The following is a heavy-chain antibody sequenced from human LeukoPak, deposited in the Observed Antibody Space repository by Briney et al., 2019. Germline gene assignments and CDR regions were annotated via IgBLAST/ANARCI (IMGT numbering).Heavy chain of an antibody. D-gene: IGHD5-18*01. CDR2: IYYSGST. Sequence: PSETLSLTCTVSGGSISSYYWSWIRRPPGKGLEWIGYIYYSGSTNYNPSLKSRVTISVDTSKNQFSLKLSSVTAADTAVYYCARHADTATGDYWGQGTLVTVSS. V-gene: IGHV4-59*08. CDR3: ARHADTATGDY. CDR1: GGSISSYY. J-gene: IGHJ4*02.